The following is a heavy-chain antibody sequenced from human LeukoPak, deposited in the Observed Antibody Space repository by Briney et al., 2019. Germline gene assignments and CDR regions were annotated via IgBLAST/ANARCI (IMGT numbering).Heavy chain of an antibody. CDR3: AKGRGDSGSCYYGMDV. CDR2: ISGSGGST. Sequence: PGGSLRLSCAASGFTFSTYAMSWVRQAPGKGLEWVSAISGSGGSTYYADSVKGRFTISSDNSKNTLYLLMNSLRAEDTAVYHCAKGRGDSGSCYYGMDVWGQGTTVTVSS. J-gene: IGHJ6*02. V-gene: IGHV3-23*01. D-gene: IGHD3-10*01. CDR1: GFTFSTYA.